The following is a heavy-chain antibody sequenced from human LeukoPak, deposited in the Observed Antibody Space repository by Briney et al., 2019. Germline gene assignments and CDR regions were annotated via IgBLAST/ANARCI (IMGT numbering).Heavy chain of an antibody. CDR2: FDPEDGET. V-gene: IGHV1-24*01. D-gene: IGHD2-2*02. CDR3: ATELYCSSTSCYNYYYYGMDV. J-gene: IGHJ6*02. Sequence: GASVKVSCKVSGYTLTELSMHWVRQAPGKGLEGMGGFDPEDGETIYAQKFQGRVTMTEDTSTDTAYMELSSLRSEDTAVYYCATELYCSSTSCYNYYYYGMDVWGQGTTVTVSS. CDR1: GYTLTELS.